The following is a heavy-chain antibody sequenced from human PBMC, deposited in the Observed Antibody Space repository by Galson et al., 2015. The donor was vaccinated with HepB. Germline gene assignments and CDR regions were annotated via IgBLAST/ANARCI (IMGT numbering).Heavy chain of an antibody. Sequence: PALVKPTQTLTLTCTVSGFSLSNGRMGVSWIRQPPGKALEWLAHSFSNDEKSYTTSLKSRLTISKDTSKSQVVLTMTNMDPVDTATYYCARRRSSSSGSDWYFDLWGRGILVTVSS. CDR2: SFSNDEK. CDR1: GFSLSNGRMG. CDR3: ARRRSSSSGSDWYFDL. J-gene: IGHJ2*01. D-gene: IGHD6-6*01. V-gene: IGHV2-26*01.